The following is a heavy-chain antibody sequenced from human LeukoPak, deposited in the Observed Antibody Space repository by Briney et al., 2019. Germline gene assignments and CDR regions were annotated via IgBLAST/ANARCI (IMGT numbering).Heavy chain of an antibody. D-gene: IGHD5-24*01. CDR1: GYTFTSYT. CDR2: INTGNGNT. Sequence: ASVKVSCKASGYTFTSYTIHWVRQAPGQRLEWMGWINTGNGNTKYSQKFQGGVTITRDTSASTVYMELSSLRSEDTAVYYCASVYKHGMDVWGQGTTVIVSS. V-gene: IGHV1-3*04. J-gene: IGHJ6*02. CDR3: ASVYKHGMDV.